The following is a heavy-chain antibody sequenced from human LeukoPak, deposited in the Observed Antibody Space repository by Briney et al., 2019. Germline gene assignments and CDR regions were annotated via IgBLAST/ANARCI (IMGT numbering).Heavy chain of an antibody. V-gene: IGHV4-34*01. CDR2: INHSGST. CDR1: GGSFSGYY. D-gene: IGHD6-13*01. J-gene: IGHJ3*02. Sequence: SETLSLTCAVYGGSFSGYYWSWIRQPPGKGLEWIGEINHSGSTNYNPSLKSRVTISVDTSKNQFSLKLSSVTAADTAVYYCAREGQQLVRAFDIWGQGTIVTVSS. CDR3: AREGQQLVRAFDI.